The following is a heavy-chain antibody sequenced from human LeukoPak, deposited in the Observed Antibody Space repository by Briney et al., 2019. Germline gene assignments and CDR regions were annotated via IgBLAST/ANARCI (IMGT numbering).Heavy chain of an antibody. J-gene: IGHJ4*02. Sequence: GASVKVSCKASGYTFTSYYMHWVRQAPGQGLEWMGIINPRDGSTSYAQKFQGRVTVTRDTYTSTVHMELSGLRSEDTAVYYCARDQEGFDYWGQGTLVTVSS. V-gene: IGHV1-46*01. CDR2: INPRDGST. CDR3: ARDQEGFDY. CDR1: GYTFTSYY.